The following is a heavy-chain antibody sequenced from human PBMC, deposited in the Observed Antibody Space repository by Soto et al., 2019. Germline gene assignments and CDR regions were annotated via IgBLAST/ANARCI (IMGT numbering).Heavy chain of an antibody. V-gene: IGHV1-45*02. Sequence: SVKVSCKASGYTFTYRYLHWVRQAPGQALEWMGWITPFNGNTNYAQKFQDRVTITRDRSMSTAYMELSSLRSEDTAMYYCASGMWIQLGFDIWGQGTMVTVSS. CDR2: ITPFNGNT. CDR1: GYTFTYRY. D-gene: IGHD5-18*01. J-gene: IGHJ3*02. CDR3: ASGMWIQLGFDI.